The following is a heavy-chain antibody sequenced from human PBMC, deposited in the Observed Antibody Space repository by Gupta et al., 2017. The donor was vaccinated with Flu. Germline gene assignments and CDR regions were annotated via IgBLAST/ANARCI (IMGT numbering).Heavy chain of an antibody. CDR2: ISAYNGNT. CDR1: GYTFTSYG. J-gene: IGHJ6*02. D-gene: IGHD3-22*01. Sequence: QVQLVQSGAEVKKPGASVKVSCKASGYTFTSYGISWVRQAPGQGLEWMGWISAYNGNTNYAQKLQGRVTMTTDTSTSTAYMELRSLRSDDTAVYYCARENYYDSSGYYYYYYGMDVWGQGTTVTVSS. V-gene: IGHV1-18*01. CDR3: ARENYYDSSGYYYYYYGMDV.